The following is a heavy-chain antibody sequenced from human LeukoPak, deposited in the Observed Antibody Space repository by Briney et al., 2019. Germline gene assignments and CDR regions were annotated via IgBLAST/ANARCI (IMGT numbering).Heavy chain of an antibody. CDR2: IKQDGTVK. CDR1: GFTFSGYW. J-gene: IGHJ4*02. D-gene: IGHD2-15*01. V-gene: IGHV3-7*03. Sequence: GGSLRLSCAASGFTFSGYWMHWVRQAPGKGLEWVANIKQDGTVKYYVDSVKGRFTISRDNAKNSLFLQMNSLRSEDTAVYYCAREAVGYCSGGSCYEMGYWGQGTLVTVSS. CDR3: AREAVGYCSGGSCYEMGY.